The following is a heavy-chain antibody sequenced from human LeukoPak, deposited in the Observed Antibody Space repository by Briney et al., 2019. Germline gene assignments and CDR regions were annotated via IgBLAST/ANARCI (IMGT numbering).Heavy chain of an antibody. J-gene: IGHJ4*02. CDR3: AKDRRYFLDY. CDR2: ISSSSSYI. CDR1: GFTFSRYS. D-gene: IGHD3-9*01. V-gene: IGHV3-21*01. Sequence: PGGSLRLSCAASGFTFSRYSMNWVRQAPGRGLEWVSSISSSSSYIYYADSVRGRFIISRDNAKNSLYLQMDSLRAEDTAVYYGAKDRRYFLDYWGQGTLVTVSS.